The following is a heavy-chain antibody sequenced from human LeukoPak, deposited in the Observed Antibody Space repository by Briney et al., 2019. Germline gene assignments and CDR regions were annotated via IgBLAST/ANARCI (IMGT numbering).Heavy chain of an antibody. CDR1: GGSISSGSYY. CDR3: AREQGLAVATIDY. J-gene: IGHJ4*02. Sequence: PSETLSLTCTVSGGSISSGSYYWSWIRQPAGKGLEWIGCIYTSGSTNYNPSLKSRVTISVDTSKNQFSLKLSSVTAADTAVYYCAREQGLAVATIDYWGQGTLVTVSS. D-gene: IGHD6-19*01. V-gene: IGHV4-61*02. CDR2: IYTSGST.